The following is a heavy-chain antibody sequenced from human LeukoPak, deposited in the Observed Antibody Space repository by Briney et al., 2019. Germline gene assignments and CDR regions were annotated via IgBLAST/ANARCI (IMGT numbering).Heavy chain of an antibody. Sequence: GGSLRLSCAASGFTFSSYAMSWVRQAPGKGLEWVSAISGSGGSTYYADSVKGRFTISRDNSKNTLYLQMNSLRAEDTAVYYCASLGGNTYYYDSSGYTPKLGYYFDYWGQGTLVTVSS. V-gene: IGHV3-23*01. CDR3: ASLGGNTYYYDSSGYTPKLGYYFDY. CDR1: GFTFSSYA. CDR2: ISGSGGST. J-gene: IGHJ4*02. D-gene: IGHD3-22*01.